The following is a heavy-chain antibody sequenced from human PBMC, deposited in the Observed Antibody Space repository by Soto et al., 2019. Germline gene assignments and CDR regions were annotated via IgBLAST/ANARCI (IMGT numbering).Heavy chain of an antibody. J-gene: IGHJ6*03. CDR2: ISGSGGST. D-gene: IGHD5-12*01. CDR3: AKESGYDADYYYYMDV. Sequence: GGSLRLSCAASGFTFSSYAMSWVRQAPGKGLEWVSAISGSGGSTYYADSVKGRFTISRDNSKNTLYLQMNSLRAEDTAVYYCAKESGYDADYYYYMDVWGKGTTVTVSS. CDR1: GFTFSSYA. V-gene: IGHV3-23*01.